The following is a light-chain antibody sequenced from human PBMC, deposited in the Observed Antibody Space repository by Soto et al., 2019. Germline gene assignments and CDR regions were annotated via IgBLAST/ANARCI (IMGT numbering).Light chain of an antibody. CDR2: GHS. Sequence: QSVLTQPPSVSGAPGQRVTIACTGSTSNIGAGFAVHWYRHLPGAAPKLLLSGHSHRPSGVPDRLSGSKSGTSASLAITGLQAEDEADCYCQSYDSGLVGLIFGAGTKLTVL. CDR3: QSYDSGLVGLI. CDR1: TSNIGAGFA. V-gene: IGLV1-40*01. J-gene: IGLJ2*01.